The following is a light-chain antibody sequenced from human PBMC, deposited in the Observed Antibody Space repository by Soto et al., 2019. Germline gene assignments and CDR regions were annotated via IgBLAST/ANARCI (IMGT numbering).Light chain of an antibody. J-gene: IGLJ1*01. CDR2: EVS. CDR3: FSYTSSGTYV. Sequence: VLTQPASVSGSPGQSITISCTGTSSDVGNYKYVSWYQQHPGKAPKLMICEVSNRPSGVSNRFSGSKSGNTASLTISGLQAEDETDYYCFSYTSSGTYVFGTGTKVTGL. CDR1: SSDVGNYKY. V-gene: IGLV2-14*01.